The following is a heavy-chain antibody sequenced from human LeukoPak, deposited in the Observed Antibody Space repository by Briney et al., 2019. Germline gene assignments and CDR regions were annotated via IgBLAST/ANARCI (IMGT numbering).Heavy chain of an antibody. CDR3: AKAFSSGWSPFDY. J-gene: IGHJ4*02. D-gene: IGHD6-19*01. CDR1: GFTINTFT. Sequence: PGGFLRLSCAASGFTINTFTMNWVRQDPGKGLEWVSTIRGAEGGTYYADSVKGRFTISRDNFENTLYLQMNYLREEDTALYYCAKAFSSGWSPFDYWGQGALVTVSS. CDR2: IRGAEGGT. V-gene: IGHV3-23*01.